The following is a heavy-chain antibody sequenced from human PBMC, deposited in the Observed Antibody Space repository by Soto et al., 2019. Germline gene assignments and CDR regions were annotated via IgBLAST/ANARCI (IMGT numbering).Heavy chain of an antibody. CDR2: ISYDGRNE. J-gene: IGHJ4*02. CDR3: ARPDYGDYYFDY. Sequence: QVQLVESGGGVVQPGRSLRLSCAVSGFTFSSYAMHWVRQAPGKGLEWVAVISYDGRNEYYADSVKGRFTISRDNFKNTLCLQMNSLRAEDTAVYFCARPDYGDYYFDYWGQGTQVTVSS. D-gene: IGHD4-17*01. V-gene: IGHV3-30*04. CDR1: GFTFSSYA.